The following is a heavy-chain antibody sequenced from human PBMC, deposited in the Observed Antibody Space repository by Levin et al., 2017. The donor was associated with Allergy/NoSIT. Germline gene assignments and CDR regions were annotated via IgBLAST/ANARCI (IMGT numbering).Heavy chain of an antibody. D-gene: IGHD3-16*02. CDR2: ISSNAEST. J-gene: IGHJ4*02. V-gene: IGHV3-23*01. CDR1: GFIFSNYA. Sequence: LSLTCAASGFIFSNYAMHWARQPPGKGLEWVSTISSNAESTHNADSVKGRFTISSDNSKNTLYLQMNRLRADDTAVYYCAKGSAVILNYFDYWGQGRLVTVSS. CDR3: AKGSAVILNYFDY.